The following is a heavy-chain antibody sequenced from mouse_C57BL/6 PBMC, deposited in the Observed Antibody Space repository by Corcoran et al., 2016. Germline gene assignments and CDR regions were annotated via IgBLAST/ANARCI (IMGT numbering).Heavy chain of an antibody. CDR1: GYTFTSYW. CDR3: ARYGVMTVFLDY. Sequence: PLPQPGAELVMPGASVKLSCKASGYTFTSYWMHWVKQRPGQGLEWIGEIDPSDSYTNYNQKFKGKSTLTVDKSSSTAYMQLSSLTSEDSAVYYCARYGVMTVFLDYWGQGTTLTVSS. J-gene: IGHJ2*01. CDR2: IDPSDSYT. D-gene: IGHD2-2*01. V-gene: IGHV1-69*01.